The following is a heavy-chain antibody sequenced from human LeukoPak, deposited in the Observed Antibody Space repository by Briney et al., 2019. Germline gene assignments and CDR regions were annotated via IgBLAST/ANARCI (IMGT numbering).Heavy chain of an antibody. CDR1: GFTFSSYA. V-gene: IGHV3-30-3*01. CDR3: AGELYSSSEGAFDI. D-gene: IGHD6-13*01. CDR2: ISYDGSNK. J-gene: IGHJ3*02. Sequence: GGSLRLSCAASGFTFSSYAMHWVRQAPGKGLEWVAVISYDGSNKYYADSVKGRFTISRDNAKNSLYLQMNSLRAEDTAVYYCAGELYSSSEGAFDIWGQGTMVTVSS.